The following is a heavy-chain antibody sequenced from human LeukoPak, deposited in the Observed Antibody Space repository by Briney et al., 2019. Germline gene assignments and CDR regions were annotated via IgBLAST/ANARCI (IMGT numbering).Heavy chain of an antibody. D-gene: IGHD1-1*01. J-gene: IGHJ4*02. CDR3: AKAYWNEYYFDY. Sequence: GGSLRLSCAASGFTFSSYAMSWVRQPPGKGLEWVSAISGSGGSTYYTDSVRGRFTISRDKYRNTLFLKMKSLRAEDTAVYYCAKAYWNEYYFDYWGQGTLVTVSS. CDR2: ISGSGGST. V-gene: IGHV3-23*01. CDR1: GFTFSSYA.